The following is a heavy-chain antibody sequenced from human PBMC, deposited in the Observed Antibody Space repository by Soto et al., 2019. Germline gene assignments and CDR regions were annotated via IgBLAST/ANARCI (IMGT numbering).Heavy chain of an antibody. J-gene: IGHJ3*02. V-gene: IGHV1-69*02. CDR1: GGTFSSYT. CDR3: ASEGIVVVVAATDAFDS. CDR2: IIPILGIA. D-gene: IGHD2-15*01. Sequence: QVQLVQSGAEVKKPGSSVKVSCKASGGTFSSYTISWVRQAPGHGLEWMGRIIPILGIANYAQKFQGRVTITADKSTSTAYMELSSLRSEDTAVYYCASEGIVVVVAATDAFDSWGQGTMVTVSS.